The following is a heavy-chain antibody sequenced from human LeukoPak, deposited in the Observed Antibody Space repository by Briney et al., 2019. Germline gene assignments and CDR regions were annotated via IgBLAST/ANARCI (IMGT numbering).Heavy chain of an antibody. V-gene: IGHV3-48*03. Sequence: PGGSLRLSCGASGFTFSSYEMNWVRQAPGKGLEWVSYITSSGSTIYYADSVKGRFTISRDNAKNSLYLQMNSLRAEDTALYFCARDATTEPGTVYMDVWGKGTTVTISS. D-gene: IGHD6-13*01. CDR1: GFTFSSYE. CDR2: ITSSGSTI. CDR3: ARDATTEPGTVYMDV. J-gene: IGHJ6*03.